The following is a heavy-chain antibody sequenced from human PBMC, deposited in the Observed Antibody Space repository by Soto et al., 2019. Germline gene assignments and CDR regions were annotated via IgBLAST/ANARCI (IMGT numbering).Heavy chain of an antibody. CDR3: AKERRAGANSAFYFDF. V-gene: IGHV3-23*01. CDR1: GFKFSNYA. CDR2: ISATGGGT. Sequence: PGGSLRLSCAASGFKFSNYAMSWVRQAPGKGLEWVSLISATGGGTYYADSVKGRFTISRDNSHNTLYLQVHSLTADDTAVYYCAKERRAGANSAFYFDFWGQGAKATVSS. J-gene: IGHJ4*02. D-gene: IGHD2-15*01.